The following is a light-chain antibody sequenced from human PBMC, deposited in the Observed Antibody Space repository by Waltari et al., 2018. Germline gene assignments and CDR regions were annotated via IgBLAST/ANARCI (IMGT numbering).Light chain of an antibody. Sequence: QPALTQPASMSGSPGQSVTISCTGTSSDISDYNFVSWYQHHPGKGPKLIIYYVTNRASGVSNRFPGSKSGNRASLTISGLQAEDEADYYCSAYISRSISYVIFGGGTKLTVL. V-gene: IGLV2-14*01. J-gene: IGLJ2*01. CDR1: SSDISDYNF. CDR2: YVT. CDR3: SAYISRSISYVI.